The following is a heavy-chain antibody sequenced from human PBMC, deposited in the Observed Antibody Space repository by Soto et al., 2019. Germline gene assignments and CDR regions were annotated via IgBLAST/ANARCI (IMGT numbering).Heavy chain of an antibody. J-gene: IGHJ4*02. V-gene: IGHV1-18*01. Sequence: QIQLVQSGTEVKRSGASVKVSCKTSGYSFTTYGLSWVRQAPGRALEWAGGSSGYNGNTNYAQKFKGTVILTTDTPTNTVYMEIKSLSSDETSVYYCVRDTYYYHSSGPAPFEYWGQGTQGTVSS. CDR1: GYSFTTYG. CDR2: SSGYNGNT. D-gene: IGHD3-22*01. CDR3: VRDTYYYHSSGPAPFEY.